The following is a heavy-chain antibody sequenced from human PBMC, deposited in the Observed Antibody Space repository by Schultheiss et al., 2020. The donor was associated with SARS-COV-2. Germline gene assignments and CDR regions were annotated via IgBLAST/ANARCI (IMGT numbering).Heavy chain of an antibody. CDR1: GFTFSSYA. CDR2: ISYDGSNK. Sequence: GGSLRLSCAASGFTFSSYAMHWVRQAPGKGLEWVAVISYDGSNKYYADSVKGRFTISRDNAKNSVYLQMNSLRAEDTAVYYCARQSEVGNYFDYWGQGTLVTVSS. D-gene: IGHD1-26*01. CDR3: ARQSEVGNYFDY. V-gene: IGHV3-30-3*01. J-gene: IGHJ4*02.